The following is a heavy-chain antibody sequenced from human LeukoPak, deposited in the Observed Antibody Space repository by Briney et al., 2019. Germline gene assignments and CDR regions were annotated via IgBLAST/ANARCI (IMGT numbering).Heavy chain of an antibody. J-gene: IGHJ4*02. D-gene: IGHD2-2*01. V-gene: IGHV3-30*18. CDR1: GFTFSSSG. CDR2: ISYDGSNK. Sequence: GGSLRLSCAASGFTFSSSGMHWVRQAPGKGLEWVAVISYDGSNKYYADSVKGRFTISRDNSKNTLYLQMNSLRAEDTAVYYCAKGALLDCSSTSCYGGSYFDYWGQGTLVTVSS. CDR3: AKGALLDCSSTSCYGGSYFDY.